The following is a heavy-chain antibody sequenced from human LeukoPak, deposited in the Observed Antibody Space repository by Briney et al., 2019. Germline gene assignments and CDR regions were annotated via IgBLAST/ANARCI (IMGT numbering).Heavy chain of an antibody. Sequence: PGASVKVSCKVSGYTLTELSMHWVRQAPGKGLEWMGGFDPEDGETIYAQKFQGRVTMTEDTSTDTAYMELSSLRSEDTAVFYCARNTYYYDSSAGTFDFWGQGTLVTVSS. D-gene: IGHD3-22*01. V-gene: IGHV1-24*01. CDR1: GYTLTELS. CDR3: ARNTYYYDSSAGTFDF. J-gene: IGHJ4*02. CDR2: FDPEDGET.